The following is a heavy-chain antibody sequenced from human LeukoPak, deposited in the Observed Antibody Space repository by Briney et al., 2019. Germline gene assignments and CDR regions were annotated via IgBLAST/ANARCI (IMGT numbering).Heavy chain of an antibody. CDR3: AKEGGKYCSSTSCYWDY. D-gene: IGHD2-2*01. CDR1: GFTFDVYA. Sequence: GRSLRLSCAASGFTFDVYAMHWVRQAPGKGLEWVSGISWNSGSIGYADSVKGRFTISRDNAKNSLYLQMNSLRAEDTALYYCAKEGGKYCSSTSCYWDYWGQGTLVTVSS. V-gene: IGHV3-9*01. CDR2: ISWNSGSI. J-gene: IGHJ4*02.